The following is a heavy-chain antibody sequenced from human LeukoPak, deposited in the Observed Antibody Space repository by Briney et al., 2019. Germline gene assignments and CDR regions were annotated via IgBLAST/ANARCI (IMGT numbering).Heavy chain of an antibody. D-gene: IGHD3-10*01. J-gene: IGHJ4*02. Sequence: SETLSLTCAVSGYSISGGYYWGLIRQPPGKGLEWIGSIYHSGSTYYNSSLKSRVTISVDTSKNQFSLKLSSVTAADTAVYFCARCGSGNYFDYWGQGTLVTVSS. V-gene: IGHV4-38-2*01. CDR3: ARCGSGNYFDY. CDR2: IYHSGST. CDR1: GYSISGGYY.